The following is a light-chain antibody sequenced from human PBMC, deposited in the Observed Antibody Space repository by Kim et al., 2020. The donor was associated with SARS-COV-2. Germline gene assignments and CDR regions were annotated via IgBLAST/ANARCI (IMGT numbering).Light chain of an antibody. J-gene: IGLJ3*02. CDR3: AAWDDNLLGPV. V-gene: IGLV1-44*01. CDR2: SNN. Sequence: GQRVTISCSGDTSNIGSNSVNGYQQLPETAPTLLIYSNNERFAGVSDRFSGSKSGTSASLAISGLRSEDEADYYCAAWDDNLLGPVFGGGTQLTVL. CDR1: TSNIGSNS.